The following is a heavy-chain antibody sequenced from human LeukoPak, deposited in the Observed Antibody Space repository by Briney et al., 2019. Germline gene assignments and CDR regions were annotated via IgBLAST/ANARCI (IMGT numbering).Heavy chain of an antibody. Sequence: GGSLRLSCAASGFTFSSYAMSWVRQAPGKGLEWVSAISDSGDTTHSPDSVKGRFTISKDNSKNTLYLQMNSLRDEDTAVYYCAKAGGGSYFDYWGQGTLVTVSS. V-gene: IGHV3-23*01. CDR3: AKAGGGSYFDY. J-gene: IGHJ4*02. CDR2: ISDSGDTT. CDR1: GFTFSSYA. D-gene: IGHD1-26*01.